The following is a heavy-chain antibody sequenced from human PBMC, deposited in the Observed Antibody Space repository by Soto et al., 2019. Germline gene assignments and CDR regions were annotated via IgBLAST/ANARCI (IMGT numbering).Heavy chain of an antibody. J-gene: IGHJ4*02. CDR3: AQSTTSLSTAFDH. CDR2: IYGDDDK. V-gene: IGHV2-5*02. Sequence: QITLKEPGPTLVKPTQTLTLTCTISGFSVNTDGVGVGWIRQPPGKAIEWLALIYGDDDKRYSPALKTRLAITNDASKYQVVLPMTDMHPVDTATSFCAQSTTSLSTAFDHWDQGTRVTVSS. CDR1: GFSVNTDGVG. D-gene: IGHD1-1*01.